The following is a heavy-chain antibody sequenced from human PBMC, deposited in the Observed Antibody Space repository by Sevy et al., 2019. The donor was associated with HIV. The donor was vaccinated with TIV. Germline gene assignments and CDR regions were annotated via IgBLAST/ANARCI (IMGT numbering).Heavy chain of an antibody. J-gene: IGHJ5*02. CDR2: ISGYNGYT. CDR3: AKEGKNIRSWFDP. D-gene: IGHD3-3*02. V-gene: IGHV1-18*01. CDR1: GYSFTNYG. Sequence: ASVKVSCKASGYSFTNYGIGWVRQAPGQGLEWMGWISGYNGYTHYAQNLQGRVTMTTDTSTSTAYMELRSLRSDDTAIYYCAKEGKNIRSWFDPWGQGTLVTVSS.